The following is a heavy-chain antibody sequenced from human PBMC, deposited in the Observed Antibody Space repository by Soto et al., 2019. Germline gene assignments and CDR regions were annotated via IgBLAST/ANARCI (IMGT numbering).Heavy chain of an antibody. CDR2: IYYSGST. D-gene: IGHD2-15*01. J-gene: IGHJ5*02. Sequence: SEPLSFTCTVSGGSISSGCYYWSWIRQHPGKGLEWIGYIYYSGSTYYNPSLKSRVTLSVDPPKNQFSLKLSSVTALYTAVYYCASYGWPNWFDPWGQGTLVTVSS. CDR3: ASYGWPNWFDP. V-gene: IGHV4-31*03. CDR1: GGSISSGCYY.